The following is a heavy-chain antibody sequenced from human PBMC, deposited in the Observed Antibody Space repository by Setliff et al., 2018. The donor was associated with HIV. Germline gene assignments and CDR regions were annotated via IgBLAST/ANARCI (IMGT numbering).Heavy chain of an antibody. J-gene: IGHJ4*02. CDR3: ARGARYAYYYESSGYYRHFDY. CDR2: IYTTGST. CDR1: GGSISSGSYY. D-gene: IGHD3-22*01. Sequence: TLSLTCTVSGGSISSGSYYWTWIRQPAGKGLEWIGHIYTTGSTNYNPSLKSRVTMSVDTSKNQFSLNLRSVTAADTAVYYCARGARYAYYYESSGYYRHFDYWGQGTPVTVSS. V-gene: IGHV4-61*09.